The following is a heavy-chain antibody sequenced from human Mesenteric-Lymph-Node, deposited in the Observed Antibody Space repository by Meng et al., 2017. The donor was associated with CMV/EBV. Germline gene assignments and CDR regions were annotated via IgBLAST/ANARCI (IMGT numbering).Heavy chain of an antibody. CDR2: VNPDGSFT. D-gene: IGHD2-2*01. J-gene: IGHJ3*02. V-gene: IGHV3-74*01. CDR3: ARVSKAIVVVPVAGLDI. Sequence: GESLKISCAASGFTFSNYWMHWVRQVPGKGLVWVSRVNPDGSFTSYADSVKGRFTISRDNAKSTLYLQMNSLRAEDTAVYYCARVSKAIVVVPVAGLDIWGQGTMVTVSS. CDR1: GFTFSNYW.